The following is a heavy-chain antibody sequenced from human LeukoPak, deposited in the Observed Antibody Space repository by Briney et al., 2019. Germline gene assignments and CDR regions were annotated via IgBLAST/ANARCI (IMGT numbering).Heavy chain of an antibody. J-gene: IGHJ4*02. CDR2: INPSGGST. Sequence: ASVKVSCKASGYTFTSYYMHWVRQAPGQGLEWMGIINPSGGSTSYAQKFQGRVTMTRDMSTSTVYMELSSLRSEDTAIYYCTRAHYCSNGVCRYVGDDYWGQGTLVTVSS. D-gene: IGHD2-8*01. V-gene: IGHV1-46*01. CDR3: TRAHYCSNGVCRYVGDDY. CDR1: GYTFTSYY.